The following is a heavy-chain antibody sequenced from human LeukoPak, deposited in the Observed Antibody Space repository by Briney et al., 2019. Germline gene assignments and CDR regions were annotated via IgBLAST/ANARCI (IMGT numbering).Heavy chain of an antibody. CDR3: ARDAYMDSEYFQH. CDR1: GYTFTSYG. Sequence: ASVKVSCKASGYTFTSYGISWVRQAPGQGLEWMGWISANNGNTNYAQKLQGRVTMTTDTSTSTAYMDLRSLRSDDTAVYYCARDAYMDSEYFQHWGQGTLVTVS. V-gene: IGHV1-18*01. CDR2: ISANNGNT. D-gene: IGHD2-21*01. J-gene: IGHJ1*01.